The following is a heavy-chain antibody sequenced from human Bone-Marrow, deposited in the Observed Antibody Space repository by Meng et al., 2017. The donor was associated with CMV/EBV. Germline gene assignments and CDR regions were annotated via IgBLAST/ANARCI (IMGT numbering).Heavy chain of an antibody. CDR1: GGTLSNYA. D-gene: IGHD6-13*01. CDR2: LIPILDAA. Sequence: VKVSCKAAGGTLSNYAISWVRQAPGQGLEWMGGLIPILDAANYALQFQVRVTFTADKSTSTAYMELSGLRSEDTAVYYCAREGRSSSPPSLYAMDVWGQGTTVTVSS. CDR3: AREGRSSSPPSLYAMDV. V-gene: IGHV1-69*06. J-gene: IGHJ6*01.